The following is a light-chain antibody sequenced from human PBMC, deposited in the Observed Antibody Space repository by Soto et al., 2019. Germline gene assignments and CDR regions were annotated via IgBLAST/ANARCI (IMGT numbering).Light chain of an antibody. V-gene: IGLV2-14*03. CDR2: DVN. CDR1: RSDVGGYNY. Sequence: QSALTQPAPVSGSPGQSITISCTGTRSDVGGYNYVSWYQQHQGKAPKLIIYDVNNRPSGVSNRFSGSKSGNTASLTISGLQAEDEADYYCSSYTSSSTYVFGTGTQLTVL. CDR3: SSYTSSSTYV. J-gene: IGLJ1*01.